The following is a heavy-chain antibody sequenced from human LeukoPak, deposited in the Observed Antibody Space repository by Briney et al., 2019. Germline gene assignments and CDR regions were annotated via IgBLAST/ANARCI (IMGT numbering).Heavy chain of an antibody. CDR3: ARDEDFWSSGSWFDS. CDR2: IYYSGST. Sequence: PSETLSLTCAVSGGSISSGGYSWSWIRQPPGKGLEWIGYIYYSGSTYYNPSLKSRVTISVDTSKNQFSLKLSSVTAADTAVYYCARDEDFWSSGSWFDSWGQGMLVTVSS. CDR1: GGSISSGGYS. V-gene: IGHV4-30-4*07. D-gene: IGHD3-10*01. J-gene: IGHJ5*01.